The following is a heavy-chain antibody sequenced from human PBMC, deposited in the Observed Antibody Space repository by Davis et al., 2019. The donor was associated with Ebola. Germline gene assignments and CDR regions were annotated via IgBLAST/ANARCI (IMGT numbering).Heavy chain of an antibody. CDR2: INHSGST. V-gene: IGHV4-34*01. J-gene: IGHJ3*02. CDR1: GFTFSDYY. D-gene: IGHD2-15*01. Sequence: ESLKISCAASGFTFSDYYMSWIRQPPGKGLEWIGEINHSGSTNYNPSLMSRVTISVDTSKNQFSLKLSSVTAADTAVYYCARDLLPGGIDALDIWGQGTVVTVSS. CDR3: ARDLLPGGIDALDI.